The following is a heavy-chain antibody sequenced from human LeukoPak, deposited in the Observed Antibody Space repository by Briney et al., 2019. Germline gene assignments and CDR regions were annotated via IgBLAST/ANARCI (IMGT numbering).Heavy chain of an antibody. CDR3: AKDFRFWVGTPLLGYGMDV. J-gene: IGHJ6*02. Sequence: PGGSLRLSCAASGFTFSSYGMHWVRQAPGKGLEWVAVISYDGSNKYYADSVKGRFTISRDNSKNTLYLQMNSLRAEDTAVYYCAKDFRFWVGTPLLGYGMDVWGQGTTVTVSS. D-gene: IGHD2-15*01. CDR1: GFTFSSYG. V-gene: IGHV3-30*18. CDR2: ISYDGSNK.